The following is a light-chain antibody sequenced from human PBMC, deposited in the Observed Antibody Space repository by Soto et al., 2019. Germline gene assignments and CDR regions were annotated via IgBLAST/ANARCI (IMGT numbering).Light chain of an antibody. CDR2: DVS. J-gene: IGLJ1*01. Sequence: QSALTQPASMSGSPGQSVTISCAGTSNDIGGYNYVSWYQHHPGTAPKLIIYDVSSRPSGVPHRFSGSKSGNTASLTISGLQAEDEADYYCSSFSVASPLFGTGTKVTVL. V-gene: IGLV2-14*01. CDR3: SSFSVASPL. CDR1: SNDIGGYNY.